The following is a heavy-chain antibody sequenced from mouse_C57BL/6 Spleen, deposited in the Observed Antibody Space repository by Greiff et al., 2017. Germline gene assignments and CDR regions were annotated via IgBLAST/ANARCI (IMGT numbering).Heavy chain of an antibody. V-gene: IGHV1-15*01. J-gene: IGHJ3*01. CDR2: IDPETGGT. CDR1: GYTFTDYE. D-gene: IGHD1-1*01. Sequence: VKLQESGAELVRPGASVTLSCKASGYTFTDYEMHWVKQTPVHGLEWIGAIDPETGGTAYNQKFKGKAILTADKSSSTAYMELRSLPAEDSAVYYCTRPLLRGFAYWGQGTLVTVSA. CDR3: TRPLLRGFAY.